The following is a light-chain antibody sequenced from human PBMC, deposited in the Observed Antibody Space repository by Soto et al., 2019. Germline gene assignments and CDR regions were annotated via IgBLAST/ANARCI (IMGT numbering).Light chain of an antibody. V-gene: IGKV1-39*01. CDR2: SAS. Sequence: DIQMTQSPSSLSASVGDGVSITCRASQRISTFLNWYQQKPGKAPNLLIYSASILHGGVPSRFSGSGSEPDFTLTISSLQPDDFATYYCQQSHSTPYTFGQGTKVDIK. J-gene: IGKJ2*01. CDR3: QQSHSTPYT. CDR1: QRISTF.